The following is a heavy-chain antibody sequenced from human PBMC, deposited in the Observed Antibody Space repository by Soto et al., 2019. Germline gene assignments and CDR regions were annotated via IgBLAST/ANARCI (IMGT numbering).Heavy chain of an antibody. CDR2: INHSGSA. Sequence: SETLSLTCDVYGGSFSGYIWTWIRQTPGKGLQWIGQINHSGSANYNPSLKSRVTISVHTSNSQFSLELSSVTAADTAVYYCARDRGSSSWKNYYYGMDARGQGTTVT. CDR1: GGSFSGYI. D-gene: IGHD6-13*01. J-gene: IGHJ6*02. CDR3: ARDRGSSSWKNYYYGMDA. V-gene: IGHV4-34*01.